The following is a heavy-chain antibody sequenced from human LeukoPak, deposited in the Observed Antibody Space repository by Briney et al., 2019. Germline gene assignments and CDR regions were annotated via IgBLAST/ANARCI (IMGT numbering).Heavy chain of an antibody. V-gene: IGHV4-59*12. CDR3: ARGIYGASPQGVAY. J-gene: IGHJ4*02. CDR2: IYDSGST. CDR1: GGSIRGYY. D-gene: IGHD2-15*01. Sequence: PSETLSLTCTVSGGSIRGYYWSWIRQPPGKGLEWIGYIYDSGSTKYNPSLKSRVTISVDTSKNQFSLKLTSLIATDTAVYYCARGIYGASPQGVAYWGQGTLVTVSS.